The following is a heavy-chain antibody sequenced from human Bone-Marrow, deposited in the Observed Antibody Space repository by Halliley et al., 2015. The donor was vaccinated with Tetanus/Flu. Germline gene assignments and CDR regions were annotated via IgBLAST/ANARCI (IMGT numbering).Heavy chain of an antibody. CDR1: GSSISSGGHY. CDR3: ARGLHYYDRGDYFDH. D-gene: IGHD3-22*01. J-gene: IGHJ4*02. CDR2: IYYSGTT. V-gene: IGHV4-31*03. Sequence: TLSLTCTVSGSSISSGGHYWSWIRQHPGKGLEWIGYIYYSGTTYYNKSLKSRITISVDTSKNQFSLKLSSVTAADTAVYYCARGLHYYDRGDYFDHWGQGTLVTVSS.